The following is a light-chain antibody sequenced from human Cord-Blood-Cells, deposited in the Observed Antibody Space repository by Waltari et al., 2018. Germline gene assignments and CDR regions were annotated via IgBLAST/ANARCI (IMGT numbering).Light chain of an antibody. CDR3: SSYTSSSTWV. CDR2: DVS. V-gene: IGLV2-14*01. CDR1: SSDAGGYNY. Sequence: QSALTQPASLSGSPGQSITISCTGTSSDAGGYNYVSWYQQHPGKAPKLMIYDVSKRPSGVSNRFSGSKSGNTASLTISGLQAEDEADYYCSSYTSSSTWVFGGGTKLTVL. J-gene: IGLJ3*02.